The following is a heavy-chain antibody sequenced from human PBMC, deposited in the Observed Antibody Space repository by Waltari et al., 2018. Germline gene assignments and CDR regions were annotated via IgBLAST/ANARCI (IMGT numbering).Heavy chain of an antibody. CDR3: ASLYYHDSSGYSYYFDY. Sequence: QMQLQESGPGVVKPSETLSLTCTISGGSISSHSWSWIRQPPGKGLEWIGYIYYSGSTNYNPSLKVRCTISVDTSKHQFSLKLSSVTTADTAVYYCASLYYHDSSGYSYYFDYWGQGTLVTVSS. V-gene: IGHV4-59*11. D-gene: IGHD3-22*01. CDR2: IYYSGST. CDR1: GGSISSHS. J-gene: IGHJ4*02.